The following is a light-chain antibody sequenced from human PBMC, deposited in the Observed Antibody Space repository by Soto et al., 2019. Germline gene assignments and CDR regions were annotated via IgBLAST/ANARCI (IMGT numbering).Light chain of an antibody. CDR2: GAS. CDR3: HQHHYWPPGT. J-gene: IGKJ1*01. CDR1: HSVGNK. Sequence: IVLTQSPATLSLSPGERATLSCRASHSVGNKLPWSQQKPGQAPRLLVYGASNRATGIPARFSGSGSGTEFTLTISSLQSEDFAVYYCHQHHYWPPGTCGQGTKV. V-gene: IGKV3-15*01.